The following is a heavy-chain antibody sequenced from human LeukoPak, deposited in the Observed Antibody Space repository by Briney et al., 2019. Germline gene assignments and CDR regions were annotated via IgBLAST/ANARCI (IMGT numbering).Heavy chain of an antibody. CDR2: VSGSGGST. D-gene: IGHD6-19*01. Sequence: GGSLRLSCAASGFTFSSYAMSWVRQAPGKGLEWVSAVSGSGGSTYYADSVKGRFTISRDSSKNTLYLQMNSLRAEDTAVYYCAKDRRVAVTNWFDPWGQGTLVTVSS. V-gene: IGHV3-23*01. J-gene: IGHJ5*02. CDR1: GFTFSSYA. CDR3: AKDRRVAVTNWFDP.